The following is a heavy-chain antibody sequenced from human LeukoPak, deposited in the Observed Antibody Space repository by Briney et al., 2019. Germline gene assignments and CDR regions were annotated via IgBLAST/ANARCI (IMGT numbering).Heavy chain of an antibody. CDR2: ISYDGSNK. Sequence: GGSLRLSCAASGFTFSRYSMHWVRQAPGKGLEWVTAISYDGSNKYYADSVKGRFTISRDNSKNTLYVQMNSLRAEDTAVYYCAKGGGYEAQYYYYYLDVWGKGTTVTISS. V-gene: IGHV3-30*04. CDR3: AKGGGYEAQYYYYYLDV. J-gene: IGHJ6*03. CDR1: GFTFSRYS. D-gene: IGHD5-12*01.